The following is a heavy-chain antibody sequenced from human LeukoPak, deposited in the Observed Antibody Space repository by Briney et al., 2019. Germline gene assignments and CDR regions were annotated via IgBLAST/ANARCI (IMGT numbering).Heavy chain of an antibody. CDR2: INPNSGGT. D-gene: IGHD5-18*01. J-gene: IGHJ4*02. CDR1: GYTFTGYY. V-gene: IGHV1-2*02. Sequence: ASVTVSCKASGYTFTGYYMHWVRHAPGQGREWMGWINPNSGGTIYAQTFQGRVPMKRETSISTAYMELRRLRSDDTAVYYCAVGSSYGWYSFDYWGQGTLVTVSS. CDR3: AVGSSYGWYSFDY.